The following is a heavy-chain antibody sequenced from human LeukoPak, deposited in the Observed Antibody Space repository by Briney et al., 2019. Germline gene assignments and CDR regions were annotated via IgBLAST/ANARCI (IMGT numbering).Heavy chain of an antibody. V-gene: IGHV4-61*02. CDR3: ARHWVMVTGGDAFDI. J-gene: IGHJ3*02. CDR2: IYTSGST. D-gene: IGHD1-14*01. Sequence: SETLSLTCAVSGGSISSGSYYWSWIRQPAGKGLEWIGRIYTSGSTNYNPSLKSRVTISVDTSKNQFSLKLSSVTAADTAVYYCARHWVMVTGGDAFDIWGQGTMVTVSS. CDR1: GGSISSGSYY.